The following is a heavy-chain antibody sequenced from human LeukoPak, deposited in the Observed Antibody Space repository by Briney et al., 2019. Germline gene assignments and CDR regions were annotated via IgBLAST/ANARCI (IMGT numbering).Heavy chain of an antibody. CDR1: EFTFSSYA. CDR2: ISYDGNHK. Sequence: QSGRSLRLSCAASEFTFSSYAMHWVRQAPGKGLEWVAVISYDGNHKYYADSVKGRFTLSRDNSKTTLYLQMNSLRAEDTAVYYCASNKWFYAFDIWGQGTMVTVSS. CDR3: ASNKWFYAFDI. D-gene: IGHD3-22*01. V-gene: IGHV3-30*04. J-gene: IGHJ3*02.